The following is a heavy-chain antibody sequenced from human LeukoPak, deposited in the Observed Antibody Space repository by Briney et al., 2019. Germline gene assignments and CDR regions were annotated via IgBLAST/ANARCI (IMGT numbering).Heavy chain of an antibody. J-gene: IGHJ4*02. CDR2: ISGSGGST. CDR3: AKDLGGGLGENLFDY. D-gene: IGHD3-10*01. V-gene: IGHV3-23*01. Sequence: PGGSLRLSCAASGFTFSSYAMSWVRQAPGKGLEWVSAISGSGGSTYYADSVKGRFTISRDNSKNTLYLQMNSLRAEDTAVYYCAKDLGGGLGENLFDYWGQGTLVTVSS. CDR1: GFTFSSYA.